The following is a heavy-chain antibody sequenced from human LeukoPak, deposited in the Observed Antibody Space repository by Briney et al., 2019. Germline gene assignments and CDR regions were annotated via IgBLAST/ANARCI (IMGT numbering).Heavy chain of an antibody. D-gene: IGHD3-3*01. V-gene: IGHV4-39*01. CDR1: GGSISSSSYY. Sequence: PSETLSLTCTVSGGSISSSSYYWGWIRPPQGKGLECNGRIYYSVSTYYNPSLKSRATISVYTSKNQISLKLSSVTAADTAVYYCARQITMFGVVPRFDPWRQGTLVTVSA. CDR3: ARQITMFGVVPRFDP. J-gene: IGHJ5*02. CDR2: IYYSVST.